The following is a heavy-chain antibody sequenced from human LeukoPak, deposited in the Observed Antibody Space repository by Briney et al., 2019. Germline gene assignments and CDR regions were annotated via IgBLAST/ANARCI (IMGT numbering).Heavy chain of an antibody. Sequence: SETLSLTCAVSGGSISSSNWWSWVRQPPGKGLEWIGEIYHSGSTNYNPSLKSRVTISVDKSKNQFSLKLSSVTAADTAVYYCARDRRSEDSSSSMGWFDPWGQGTLVTVSS. CDR1: GGSISSSNW. V-gene: IGHV4-4*02. CDR2: IYHSGST. D-gene: IGHD6-13*01. J-gene: IGHJ5*02. CDR3: ARDRRSEDSSSSMGWFDP.